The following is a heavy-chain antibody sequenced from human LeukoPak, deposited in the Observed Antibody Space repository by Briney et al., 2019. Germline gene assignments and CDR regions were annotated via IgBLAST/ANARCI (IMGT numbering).Heavy chain of an antibody. V-gene: IGHV3-48*01. D-gene: IGHD3-3*01. J-gene: IGHJ4*02. CDR2: ISSSSSTI. CDR3: ARDLRFLEWLLIGTFDY. CDR1: GFTFSSYS. Sequence: GGSLRLSCAASGFTFSSYSMNWVRQAPGKGLEWVSYISSSSSTIYYADSVKGRFTISRDNAKNSLYLQMNSLRAEDTAVYYCARDLRFLEWLLIGTFDYWGQGTLVTVSS.